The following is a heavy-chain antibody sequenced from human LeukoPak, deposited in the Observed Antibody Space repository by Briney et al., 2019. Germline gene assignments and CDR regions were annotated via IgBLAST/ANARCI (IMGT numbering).Heavy chain of an antibody. D-gene: IGHD3-16*02. Sequence: GGSLRLSCTASGFTFSTYEMNWVRQAPGKGLEWISYISGSGGSIFYADSLQGRLADSRNNAKNPVYLQMNSLRAEDTAVYYCAREGGFGYDDAFDTWGHGTTVTVSS. CDR2: ISGSGGSI. J-gene: IGHJ3*02. V-gene: IGHV3-48*03. CDR1: GFTFSTYE. CDR3: AREGGFGYDDAFDT.